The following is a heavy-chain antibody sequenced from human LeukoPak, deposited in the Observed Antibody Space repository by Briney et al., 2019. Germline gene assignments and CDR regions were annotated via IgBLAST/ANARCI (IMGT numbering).Heavy chain of an antibody. V-gene: IGHV4-59*01. J-gene: IGHJ4*02. Sequence: SETLSLTCNVSGGSISSYYWSWIRQPPGKRLEWIGYIYYSGSTNYNPSLKSRLTISLDTSKNQFSLKLSSVTAADTAVYYCARVLNPWFGEFAFDYWGQGALVIVSS. CDR3: ARVLNPWFGEFAFDY. CDR2: IYYSGST. D-gene: IGHD3-10*01. CDR1: GGSISSYY.